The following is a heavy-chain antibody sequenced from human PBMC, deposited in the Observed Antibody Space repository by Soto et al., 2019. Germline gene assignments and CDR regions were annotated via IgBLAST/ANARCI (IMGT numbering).Heavy chain of an antibody. CDR3: VGTGTTDDY. Sequence: QVQLQESGPGLVKPSQTLSLTCTVSGASVSSGDYYWSCIRQPPGKGLEWIGYIYSSGGSYYNPSLEWLLTISIDTSKNQFSLKLNSVTLADTAIYYCVGTGTTDDYWGRGTLVTVSS. D-gene: IGHD1-1*01. CDR2: IYSSGGS. V-gene: IGHV4-30-4*01. J-gene: IGHJ4*02. CDR1: GASVSSGDYY.